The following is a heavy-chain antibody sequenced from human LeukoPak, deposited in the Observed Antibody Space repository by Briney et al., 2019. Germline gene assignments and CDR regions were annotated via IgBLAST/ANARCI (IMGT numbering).Heavy chain of an antibody. Sequence: PGGSLRLSCATSGFNFDDYGMTWVRQIPGKGLEWVAGVNSNGRSAGYAASVRGRFTISRDNAKNSLYLEMDSLRLDDTAFYYCSRGYSTRHFPFDSWGQGTLVTVSS. J-gene: IGHJ4*02. CDR2: VNSNGRSA. CDR1: GFNFDDYG. CDR3: SRGYSTRHFPFDS. D-gene: IGHD6-13*01. V-gene: IGHV3-20*04.